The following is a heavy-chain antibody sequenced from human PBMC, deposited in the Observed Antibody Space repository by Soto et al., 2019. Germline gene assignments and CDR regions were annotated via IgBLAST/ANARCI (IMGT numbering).Heavy chain of an antibody. J-gene: IGHJ5*02. Sequence: EVQLVESGGGLVKPGGSLRLSCAASGFTFNTYDMNWVRQAPGKGLEWVSSITTGSAYIYYADSLKGRITISRDNAKNSLVLQMISLGAEDTAVYYCVRSGAARLLRHSWFDTWGQGTLVTVSS. V-gene: IGHV3-21*01. CDR2: ITTGSAYI. CDR3: VRSGAARLLRHSWFDT. CDR1: GFTFNTYD. D-gene: IGHD2-21*01.